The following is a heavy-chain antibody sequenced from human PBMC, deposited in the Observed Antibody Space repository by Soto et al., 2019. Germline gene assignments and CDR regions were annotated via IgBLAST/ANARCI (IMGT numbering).Heavy chain of an antibody. Sequence: LSLTCTVSGGSISSGGYYWSWIRQHPGKGLERIGYIYYSGSTYYNPSLKSRVTISVDTSKNQFSLKLSSVTAADTAVYYCARARWTAAGTNWFDPWGQGTLVTVSS. CDR2: IYYSGST. CDR1: GGSISSGGYY. CDR3: ARARWTAAGTNWFDP. J-gene: IGHJ5*02. D-gene: IGHD6-13*01. V-gene: IGHV4-31*03.